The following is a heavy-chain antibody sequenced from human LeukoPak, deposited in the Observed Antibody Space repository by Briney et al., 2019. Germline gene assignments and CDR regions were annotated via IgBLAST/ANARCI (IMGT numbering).Heavy chain of an antibody. V-gene: IGHV1-69*06. D-gene: IGHD4-17*01. J-gene: IGHJ5*02. CDR3: ARDDFGDYVA. CDR1: GGGFNNNG. CDR2: VIPMFATS. Sequence: ASVKVSCKTSGGGFNNNGLNWVRQAPGQGLEWMGGVIPMFATSRYAQKFQGRVTITADKSTSTVYMDLSSLRSEDTAVYYCARDDFGDYVAWGQGTPITVSS.